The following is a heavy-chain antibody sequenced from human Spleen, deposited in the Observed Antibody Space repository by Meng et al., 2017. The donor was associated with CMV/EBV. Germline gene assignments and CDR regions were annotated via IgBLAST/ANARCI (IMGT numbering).Heavy chain of an antibody. J-gene: IGHJ3*02. D-gene: IGHD3-16*01. V-gene: IGHV3-30*02. CDR2: IRFDGSQK. Sequence: FRFNYYGMHWVRQAPGKGLEWVAFIRFDGSQKYYGDSVKGRFTISRDNSKNTLYLQMHSLRAEDTGIYYCAKDYSLAYPSNDDAFDMWGQGTMVTVSS. CDR3: AKDYSLAYPSNDDAFDM. CDR1: FRFNYYG.